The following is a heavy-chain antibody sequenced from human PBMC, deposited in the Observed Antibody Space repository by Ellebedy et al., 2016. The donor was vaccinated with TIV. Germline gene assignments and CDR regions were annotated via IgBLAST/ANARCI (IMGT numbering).Heavy chain of an antibody. Sequence: GESLKISCAASGFTFSSYSMNWVRQAPGKGLEWVSFISDTTTTIYYADSVKGRFTISRDSAKNSLYLQINSLRDEDTAVYYCARSRALRGVTFDYWGQGTLVTVSS. D-gene: IGHD3-10*01. CDR3: ARSRALRGVTFDY. CDR1: GFTFSSYS. CDR2: ISDTTTTI. J-gene: IGHJ4*02. V-gene: IGHV3-48*02.